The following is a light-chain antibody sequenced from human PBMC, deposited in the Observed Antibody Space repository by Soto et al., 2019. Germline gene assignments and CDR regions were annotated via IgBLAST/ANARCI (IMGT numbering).Light chain of an antibody. CDR2: DVA. Sequence: SVLTQPASVSDSPGQSITISCTGTSSDVGGSNFVSWYQQHPGKPPKLIIYDVANRPSGIPDRFSGSKSGTSATLGITGFQTGDEADYYCGSWDSSLSAYVFGTGTKVTVL. CDR3: GSWDSSLSAYV. V-gene: IGLV2-14*03. J-gene: IGLJ1*01. CDR1: SSDVGGSNF.